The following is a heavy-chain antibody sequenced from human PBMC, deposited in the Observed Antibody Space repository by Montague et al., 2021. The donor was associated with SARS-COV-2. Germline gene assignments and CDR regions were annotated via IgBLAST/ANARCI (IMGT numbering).Heavy chain of an antibody. J-gene: IGHJ6*02. CDR2: ISHTEST. CDR1: SGSISNYY. Sequence: SETLSLTCTVSSGSISNYYWSWIRQPPGKGLEWIGFISHTESTNYNPSLESRVSISIDKSKSQFSLGVRSVTAADTAVYNCARSVPFAYGLDVWGQGTTVTVAS. CDR3: ARSVPFAYGLDV. V-gene: IGHV4-59*08. D-gene: IGHD3-16*01.